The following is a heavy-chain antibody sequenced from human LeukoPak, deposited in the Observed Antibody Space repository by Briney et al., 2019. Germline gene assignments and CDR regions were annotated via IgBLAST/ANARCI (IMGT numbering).Heavy chain of an antibody. J-gene: IGHJ4*02. Sequence: ASVKVSCKASGYTFTSYYMHWVRQAPGQGLEWMGIINPSGGSTSYAQKFQGRVTMTRDTSTSTVYMELSSLRSEDTAVYYCARDLGIVATIRFGVFGDYWGQGTLVTVSS. CDR1: GYTFTSYY. CDR3: ARDLGIVATIRFGVFGDY. CDR2: INPSGGST. D-gene: IGHD5-12*01. V-gene: IGHV1-46*01.